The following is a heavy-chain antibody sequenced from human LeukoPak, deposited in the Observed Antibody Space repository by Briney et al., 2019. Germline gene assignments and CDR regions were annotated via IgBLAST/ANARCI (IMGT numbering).Heavy chain of an antibody. Sequence: GGSLRLSCAASGFTFSSYSMNWVRQAPGKGLEWVSSISSSSSYIYYADSVKGRFTISRDNAKNSLYLQMNSLKIEDTAVYYCTTDLVNIWWEVLPTSATQGNWGQGTLVTVSS. CDR3: TTDLVNIWWEVLPTSATQGN. V-gene: IGHV3-21*03. CDR1: GFTFSSYS. J-gene: IGHJ4*02. D-gene: IGHD2-15*01. CDR2: ISSSSSYI.